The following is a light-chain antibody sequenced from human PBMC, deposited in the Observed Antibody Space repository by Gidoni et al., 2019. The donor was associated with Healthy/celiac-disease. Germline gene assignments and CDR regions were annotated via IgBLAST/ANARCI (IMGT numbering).Light chain of an antibody. V-gene: IGKV1-39*01. CDR1: QSISSY. J-gene: IGKJ1*01. CDR2: AAS. CDR3: QQSYSTLTWT. Sequence: DIQMTQSPSSLSASVGDRVTITCRARQSISSYLNWYQQKPGKAPKLLIYAASSLQSGVPSRFSSSGSGTDFTLTISSLQADDFATYYCQQSYSTLTWTFGQGTKVEIK.